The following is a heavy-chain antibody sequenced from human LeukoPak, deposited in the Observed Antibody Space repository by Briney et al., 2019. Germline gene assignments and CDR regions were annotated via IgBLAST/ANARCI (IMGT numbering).Heavy chain of an antibody. V-gene: IGHV3-73*01. Sequence: GGSLRLSCAASGFTFSSYAMHWVRQASGKGLEWVGRIRSKANSYATAYAASVKGRFTISRDDSKNTAYLQMNSLKTGDTAVYYCTRHHDYWGQGTLVTVSS. CDR3: TRHHDY. J-gene: IGHJ4*02. CDR2: IRSKANSYAT. CDR1: GFTFSSYA.